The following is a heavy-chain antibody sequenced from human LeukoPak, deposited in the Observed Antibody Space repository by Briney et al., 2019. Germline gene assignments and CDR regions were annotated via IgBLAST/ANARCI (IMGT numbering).Heavy chain of an antibody. J-gene: IGHJ5*02. V-gene: IGHV3-30*02. CDR2: IRNDGNNK. CDR3: AKERVSYSSSSGTGP. Sequence: PGGSLRLSCAASGFTFSSYGMHWVRQAPGKGLEWVAFIRNDGNNKYYADFVKGRFTISRDNSKNTLFPQMNSLRAEDTAVYYCAKERVSYSSSSGTGPWGQGTLVTVSS. D-gene: IGHD6-6*01. CDR1: GFTFSSYG.